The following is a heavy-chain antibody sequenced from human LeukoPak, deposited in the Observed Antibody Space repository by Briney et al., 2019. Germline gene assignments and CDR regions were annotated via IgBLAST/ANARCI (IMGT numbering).Heavy chain of an antibody. V-gene: IGHV4-34*01. D-gene: IGHD3-3*01. CDR2: INHSGST. CDR3: ARGRSGRCIRSCNWFDP. CDR1: GGSFSGYY. Sequence: SETLSLTCAVYGGSFSGYYGSWIRQPPGKGLEWIGEINHSGSTNYNPSLKSRVTISVATSKNQSSLKLSSVTAADTAVYYCARGRSGRCIRSCNWFDPWGQGTLVTVSS. J-gene: IGHJ5*02.